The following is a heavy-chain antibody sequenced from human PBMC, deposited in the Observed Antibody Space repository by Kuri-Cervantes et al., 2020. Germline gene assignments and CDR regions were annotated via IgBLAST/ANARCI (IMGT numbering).Heavy chain of an antibody. D-gene: IGHD6-6*01. CDR2: IYYSGST. V-gene: IGHV4-30-4*01. CDR3: ARDPGGQLADDAFDI. J-gene: IGHJ3*02. Sequence: SETLSLTCTVSGGSISSGDYYWSWIRQPPGKGLEWIGYIYYSGSTYYNPSLKSRVTISVDTSKNQFSLKLSSVTAADTAVYYCARDPGGQLADDAFDIWGQGTMVTVSS. CDR1: GGSISSGDYY.